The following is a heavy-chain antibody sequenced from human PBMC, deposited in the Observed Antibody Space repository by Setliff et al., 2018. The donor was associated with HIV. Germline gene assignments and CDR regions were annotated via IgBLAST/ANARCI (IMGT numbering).Heavy chain of an antibody. V-gene: IGHV4-59*02. CDR1: GASVNYNT. CDR3: ARGGTSSNWFGP. J-gene: IGHJ5*02. Sequence: PSETLSLTCSVSGASVNYNTWSWIRQAPGKGLQWIGFIYNSVTTNYNPSLRSRATISLDTSKNQFSLKLTSVTAADTAVYYCARGGTSSNWFGPWGQGTLVTLL. CDR2: IYNSVTT. D-gene: IGHD2-2*01.